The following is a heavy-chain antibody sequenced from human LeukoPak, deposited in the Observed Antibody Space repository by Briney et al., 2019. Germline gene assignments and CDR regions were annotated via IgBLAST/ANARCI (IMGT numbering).Heavy chain of an antibody. D-gene: IGHD6-19*01. J-gene: IGHJ4*02. Sequence: GGSLRLSCAASGFTFSDHYMDWVRQAPGKGLEWVGRTRNKANSYTTEYAASVKGRFTISRDDSQNSLYLQMNSLKTEDTAVYYCARPYSSGSGWPFDYWGQGTLVTVSS. CDR2: TRNKANSYTT. V-gene: IGHV3-72*01. CDR1: GFTFSDHY. CDR3: ARPYSSGSGWPFDY.